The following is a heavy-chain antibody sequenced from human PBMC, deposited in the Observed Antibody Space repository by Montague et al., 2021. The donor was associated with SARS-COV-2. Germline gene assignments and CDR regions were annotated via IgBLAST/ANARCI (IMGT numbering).Heavy chain of an antibody. J-gene: IGHJ6*02. CDR3: SRVGRQQLVRLSGMDV. V-gene: IGHV4-39*07. D-gene: IGHD6-13*01. CDR2: GST. Sequence: GSTYYNPSLKSRVTISVDTSKNQFSLKLSSVTAADTAVYYCSRVGRQQLVRLSGMDVWGQGTTVTVSS.